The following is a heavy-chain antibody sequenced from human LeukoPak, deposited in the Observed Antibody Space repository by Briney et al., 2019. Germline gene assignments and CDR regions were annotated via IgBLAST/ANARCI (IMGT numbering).Heavy chain of an antibody. D-gene: IGHD3-10*01. J-gene: IGHJ6*03. Sequence: GASVKVSCKASGYTFTSYDINWVRQATGQGLEWMGWMNPNSGNTGYAQKFQGRVTITTDESTSTAYMELSSLRSEDTAVYYCARAGVTMVRGVHYYYYMDVWGKGTTVTVSS. CDR1: GYTFTSYD. CDR2: MNPNSGNT. V-gene: IGHV1-8*01. CDR3: ARAGVTMVRGVHYYYYMDV.